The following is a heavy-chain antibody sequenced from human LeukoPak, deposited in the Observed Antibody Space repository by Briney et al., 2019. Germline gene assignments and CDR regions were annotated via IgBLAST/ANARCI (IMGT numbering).Heavy chain of an antibody. V-gene: IGHV3-23*01. CDR1: GFTFSSSA. CDR2: ISNNGGYT. J-gene: IGHJ4*02. Sequence: GGSLRLSCAASGFTFSSSAMSWVRQAPGKGLEWASAISNNGGYTYYADSVQGRFTISRDNSKSTLCLQMNSLRAEDTAVYYCATDYGGNSGPDYWGQGTLVTVSS. CDR3: ATDYGGNSGPDY. D-gene: IGHD4-23*01.